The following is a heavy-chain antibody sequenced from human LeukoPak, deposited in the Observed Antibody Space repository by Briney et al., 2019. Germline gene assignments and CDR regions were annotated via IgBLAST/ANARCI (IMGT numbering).Heavy chain of an antibody. V-gene: IGHV3-49*04. CDR2: IKSKAYGGTT. CDR3: TRVNYDFWSGYFENDF. J-gene: IGHJ4*02. Sequence: GRSLRLSCTSSGFTFGAYAMTWVRQAPGKGLEWVGFIKSKAYGGTTEYAASVKGRFTISRDDSKGIAFLLMNSLKTEDTAVYYCTRVNYDFWSGYFENDFWGQGTLFTVSS. D-gene: IGHD3-3*01. CDR1: GFTFGAYA.